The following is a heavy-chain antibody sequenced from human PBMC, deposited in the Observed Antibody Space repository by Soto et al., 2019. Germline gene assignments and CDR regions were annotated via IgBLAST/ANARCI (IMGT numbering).Heavy chain of an antibody. Sequence: SETLSLTCTVSGGSISSSSYYWGWIRQPPGKGLEWIGSIYYSGSTYYNPSLKSRVTISVDTSKNQLSLKLSSVTAADTAVYYCARLSPLTVDTAMATGYYYGMDVWGQGTTVTVSS. V-gene: IGHV4-39*01. D-gene: IGHD5-18*01. CDR1: GGSISSSSYY. J-gene: IGHJ6*02. CDR2: IYYSGST. CDR3: ARLSPLTVDTAMATGYYYGMDV.